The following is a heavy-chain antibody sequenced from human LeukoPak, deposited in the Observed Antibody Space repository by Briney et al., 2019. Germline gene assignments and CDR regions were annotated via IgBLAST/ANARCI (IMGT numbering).Heavy chain of an antibody. CDR1: GFTFSDYS. Sequence: GGSLRLSCAASGFTFSDYSMNWVRQAPGKGLEWVSSISSTSSYMYYADSVKGRFTISRDNAKNSLYLQMDSLRAEDTAVYYCARGGQYDTLTADYWGQGTLVTVSS. CDR3: ARGGQYDTLTADY. V-gene: IGHV3-21*01. D-gene: IGHD3-9*01. CDR2: ISSTSSYM. J-gene: IGHJ4*02.